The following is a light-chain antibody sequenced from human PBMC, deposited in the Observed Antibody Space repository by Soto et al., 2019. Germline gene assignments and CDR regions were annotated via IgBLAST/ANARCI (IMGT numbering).Light chain of an antibody. Sequence: QSVLTQPPSVSEAPRQRVTISCSGSSSNIGNNAVNWYQQLPGKAPKLLIYYHDPLPSGVSDRFSGSKSGTSASLAISGLQSEDEADYYCAAWDDSLNGVVFGGGTKLTVL. V-gene: IGLV1-36*01. CDR2: YHD. J-gene: IGLJ2*01. CDR1: SSNIGNNA. CDR3: AAWDDSLNGVV.